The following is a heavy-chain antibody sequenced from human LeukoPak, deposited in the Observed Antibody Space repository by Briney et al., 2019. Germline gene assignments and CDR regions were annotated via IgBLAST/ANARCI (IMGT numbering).Heavy chain of an antibody. V-gene: IGHV1-18*01. D-gene: IGHD6-13*01. CDR3: ARSRAAAGTGPDRSNWFDP. CDR2: INPYNGNT. CDR1: VYTLTSYG. Sequence: ASVNVSFKPSVYTLTSYGISWLRQAAGQGLEWMGGINPYNGNTQYAREIQGRVTVTTAQSTSTAYKELRSLRSDDTDVYYCARSRAAAGTGPDRSNWFDPWGQGTLVSVSS. J-gene: IGHJ5*02.